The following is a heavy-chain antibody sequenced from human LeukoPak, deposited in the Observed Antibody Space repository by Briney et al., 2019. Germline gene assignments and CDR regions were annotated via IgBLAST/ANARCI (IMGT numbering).Heavy chain of an antibody. V-gene: IGHV3-30*04. CDR2: ISYDGSNK. J-gene: IGHJ5*02. CDR1: GFTFGSYA. D-gene: IGHD3-16*01. Sequence: GGSLRLSCAASGFTFGSYAMHWVGQAPGKGLEWVAVISYDGSNKYYADSVKGRFTISRDNSKNTLYLQMNSLRAEDTAVYYCAKDLGGPWGQGTLVTVSS. CDR3: AKDLGGP.